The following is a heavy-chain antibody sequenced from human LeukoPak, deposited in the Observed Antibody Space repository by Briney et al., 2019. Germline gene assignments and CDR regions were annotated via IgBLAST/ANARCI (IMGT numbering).Heavy chain of an antibody. CDR2: INAGNGNT. Sequence: ASVKVSCKASGYTFTSYAMHWVRQAPGQRLEWMGWINAGNGNTKYSQEFQGRVTMTRDTSISTAYMELSRLRSDDTAVYYCAREVPYSSSWYGREYNWFDPWGQGTLVTVSS. D-gene: IGHD6-13*01. V-gene: IGHV1-3*01. CDR3: AREVPYSSSWYGREYNWFDP. J-gene: IGHJ5*02. CDR1: GYTFTSYA.